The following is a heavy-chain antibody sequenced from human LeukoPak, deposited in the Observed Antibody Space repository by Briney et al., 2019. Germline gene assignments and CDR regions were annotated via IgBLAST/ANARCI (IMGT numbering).Heavy chain of an antibody. CDR1: GFTFSDYF. D-gene: IGHD3-10*01. J-gene: IGHJ3*02. CDR3: ARDLSSLGDLPFDI. V-gene: IGHV3-11*06. Sequence: GGSLRLSCAASGFTFSDYFMTWIRQAPEKGLEWVSYISSSGSYTNYADSVKGRFTISRDNAKNSLYLQMNSLRAEDTAVYYCARDLSSLGDLPFDIWGQGTMVTVSS. CDR2: ISSSGSYT.